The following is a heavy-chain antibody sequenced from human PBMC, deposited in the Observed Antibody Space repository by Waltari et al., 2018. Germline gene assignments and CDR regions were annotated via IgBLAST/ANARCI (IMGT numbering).Heavy chain of an antibody. D-gene: IGHD2-15*01. CDR1: GDSISSSSYY. CDR3: VRHARTTSGGKHFDH. CDR2: MYYSWST. J-gene: IGHJ4*02. Sequence: QLQLQESGPGLVKASETLSLTCTVSGDSISSSSYYWGWVRQPPGKGLEWIGNMYYSWSTYSNPSLKSRVTISGDTSKSQFSLKLSSVTAADTSMYYCVRHARTTSGGKHFDHWGQGMLVTVSP. V-gene: IGHV4-39*01.